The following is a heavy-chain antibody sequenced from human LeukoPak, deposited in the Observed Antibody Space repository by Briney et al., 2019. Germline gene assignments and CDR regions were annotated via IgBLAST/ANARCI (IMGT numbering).Heavy chain of an antibody. V-gene: IGHV3-66*01. Sequence: GGSLRLSCAVSGFAVSTNCMNWVRQAPGKGLEWVSVIFSDGNTYYADSVKGRFTISRDNSKNTLYLHMNRLIAEDTAVYYCASLCGGSSAYWGQGTLVTVSS. CDR1: GFAVSTNC. J-gene: IGHJ4*02. D-gene: IGHD6-19*01. CDR2: IFSDGNT. CDR3: ASLCGGSSAY.